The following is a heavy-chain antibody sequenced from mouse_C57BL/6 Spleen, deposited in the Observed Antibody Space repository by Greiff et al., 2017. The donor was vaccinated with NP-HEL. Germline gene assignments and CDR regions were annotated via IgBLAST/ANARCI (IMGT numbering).Heavy chain of an antibody. J-gene: IGHJ4*01. CDR2: INPNNGGT. D-gene: IGHD2-4*01. Sequence: EVKLQQSGPELVKPGASVKISCKASGYTFTDYYMNWVKQSHGKSLEWIGDINPNNGGTSYNQKFKGKATLTVDKSSSTAYMELRSLTSEDSAVYYCASIYYDYDGYAMDYWGQGTSVTVSS. V-gene: IGHV1-26*01. CDR1: GYTFTDYY. CDR3: ASIYYDYDGYAMDY.